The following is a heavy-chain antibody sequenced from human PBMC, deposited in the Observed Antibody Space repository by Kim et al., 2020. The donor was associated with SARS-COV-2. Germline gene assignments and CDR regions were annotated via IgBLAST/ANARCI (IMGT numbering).Heavy chain of an antibody. CDR2: IYYSGST. V-gene: IGHV4-39*07. Sequence: SETLSLTCTVSGGSISSSSYYWGWIRQPPGKGLEWIGSIYYSGSTYYNPSLKSRVTISVDTSKNQFSLKLSSVTAADTAVYYCAREGLSVAVAGPHYWGQGTLVTVSS. D-gene: IGHD6-19*01. CDR3: AREGLSVAVAGPHY. J-gene: IGHJ4*02. CDR1: GGSISSSSYY.